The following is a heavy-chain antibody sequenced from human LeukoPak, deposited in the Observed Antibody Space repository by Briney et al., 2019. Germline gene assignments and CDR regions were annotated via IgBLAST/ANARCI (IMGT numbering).Heavy chain of an antibody. V-gene: IGHV3-30*18. J-gene: IGHJ4*02. CDR2: ISYDGSNK. CDR3: AKGGSGSYYPISSYFDY. D-gene: IGHD3-10*01. CDR1: GFTFSSYG. Sequence: PGGSLRLSCAASGFTFSSYGVHWVRQAPGKGLEWVAVISYDGSNKYYADSVKGRFTISRDNSKNTLYLQMNSLRAEDTAVYYCAKGGSGSYYPISSYFDYWGQGTLVTVSS.